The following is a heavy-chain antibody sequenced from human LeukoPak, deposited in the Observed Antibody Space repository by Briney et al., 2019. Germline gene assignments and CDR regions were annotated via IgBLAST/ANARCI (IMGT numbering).Heavy chain of an antibody. V-gene: IGHV4-31*03. J-gene: IGHJ6*02. CDR2: IYYSGST. D-gene: IGHD2-8*02. CDR3: ARDSDTGRTPYGMDV. CDR1: GGSISSGGYS. Sequence: SQTLSLTCTVSGGSISSGGYSWSWIRQHPGKGLEWIGYIYYSGSTYYNPSLKSRVTISVDTSKNQFSLKLSSVTAADTAVYYCARDSDTGRTPYGMDVWGQGTTVTVSS.